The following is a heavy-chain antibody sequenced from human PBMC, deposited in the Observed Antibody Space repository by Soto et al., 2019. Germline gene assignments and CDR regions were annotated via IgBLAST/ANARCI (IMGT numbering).Heavy chain of an antibody. CDR2: IIPISGTA. J-gene: IGHJ6*02. D-gene: IGHD2-2*01. CDR3: ATAPGSSTSLEIYYYYYYGMDV. CDR1: GGTFSSYA. Sequence: QVQLVQSGAEVKKPGSSVKVSCKASGGTFSSYAISWVRQAPGQGLEWMGGIIPISGTANYAQKFQGRVTITADESTSTAYMELSSLRSEGTAVYYCATAPGSSTSLEIYYYYYYGMDVWGQGTTVTVSS. V-gene: IGHV1-69*01.